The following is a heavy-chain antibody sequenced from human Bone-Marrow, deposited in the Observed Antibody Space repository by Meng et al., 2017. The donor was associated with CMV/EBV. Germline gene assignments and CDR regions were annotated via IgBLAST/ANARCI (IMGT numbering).Heavy chain of an antibody. CDR1: FTSYY. J-gene: IGHJ6*02. CDR2: INPSGGST. CDR3: ARSSKPEQWLTRYYYGMDV. D-gene: IGHD6-19*01. V-gene: IGHV1-46*01. Sequence: FTSYYMHWVRQAPGQGLEWMGIINPSGGSTSYAQKFQGRVTMTRDTSTSTAYMELSSLRSEDTAVYYCARSSKPEQWLTRYYYGMDVWGQGTTVTVSS.